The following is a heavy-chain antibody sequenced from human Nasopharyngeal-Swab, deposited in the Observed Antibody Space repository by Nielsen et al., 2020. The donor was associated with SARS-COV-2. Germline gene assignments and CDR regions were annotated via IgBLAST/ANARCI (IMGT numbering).Heavy chain of an antibody. Sequence: SETLSLTCTVSGGPISSSSYYWGWIRQPPGKGLEWIGSIYYSGSTYYNPSLKSRVTISVDTSKNQFSLKLSSVTAADTAVYYCATMVYYYMDVWGKGTTVTVSS. J-gene: IGHJ6*03. CDR2: IYYSGST. CDR1: GGPISSSSYY. CDR3: ATMVYYYMDV. V-gene: IGHV4-39*01. D-gene: IGHD3-10*01.